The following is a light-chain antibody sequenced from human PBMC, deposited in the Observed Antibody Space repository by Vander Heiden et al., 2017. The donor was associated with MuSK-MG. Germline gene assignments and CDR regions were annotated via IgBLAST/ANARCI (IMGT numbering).Light chain of an antibody. Sequence: DIQMTQSPSSLSASVGDRVTITCRASQRVSNYLNWYQQKQGKAPKLLIYAASSLHSGVPSKFNGSASGTDFTLTISMLQPEDFATYYCQQRDNTPSTFGQGTKLEI. CDR2: AAS. V-gene: IGKV1-39*01. J-gene: IGKJ2*01. CDR3: QQRDNTPST. CDR1: QRVSNY.